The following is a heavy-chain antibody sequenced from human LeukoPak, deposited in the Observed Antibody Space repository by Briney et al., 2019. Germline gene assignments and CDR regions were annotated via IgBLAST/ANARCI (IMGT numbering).Heavy chain of an antibody. J-gene: IGHJ4*02. Sequence: GGSLRLSCAASGFTFSDYYMSWIRQAPGKGLEWVSYISRSVGTIKYADSVKGRFTISRDNAKNSLYLQMNSLRAEDTAVYYCAREYGGYSQSFDYWGQGTLVTVSS. CDR2: ISRSVGTI. CDR1: GFTFSDYY. D-gene: IGHD3-22*01. V-gene: IGHV3-11*04. CDR3: AREYGGYSQSFDY.